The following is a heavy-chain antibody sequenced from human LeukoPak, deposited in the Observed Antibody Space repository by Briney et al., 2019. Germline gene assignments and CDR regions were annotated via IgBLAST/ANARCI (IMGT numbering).Heavy chain of an antibody. Sequence: SETLSLTCSVSGGSISSYYWSWLRQPAGKGLEWIGRLYTSGSTNYNPSLKSRVTMSVDTSKNQFSLKLSSVTAADTAVYYCTRDGGVGAQCYFDYWGQGTLVTGSS. D-gene: IGHD1-26*01. CDR2: LYTSGST. V-gene: IGHV4-4*07. J-gene: IGHJ4*02. CDR1: GGSISSYY. CDR3: TRDGGVGAQCYFDY.